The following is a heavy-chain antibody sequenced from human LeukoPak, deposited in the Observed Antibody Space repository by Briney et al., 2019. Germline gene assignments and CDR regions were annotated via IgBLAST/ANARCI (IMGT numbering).Heavy chain of an antibody. CDR3: AREGHSGNHPRA. Sequence: PGGSLRLSCAASGFTFTTYSMTWVRQAPGKGLEWVANIKQDGSEKNYVDSVKGRFTISRDNAKDSLYLQLNSLRAEDTAVYYCAREGHSGNHPRAWGQGTLVTVSS. CDR2: IKQDGSEK. V-gene: IGHV3-7*01. CDR1: GFTFTTYS. J-gene: IGHJ5*02. D-gene: IGHD1-14*01.